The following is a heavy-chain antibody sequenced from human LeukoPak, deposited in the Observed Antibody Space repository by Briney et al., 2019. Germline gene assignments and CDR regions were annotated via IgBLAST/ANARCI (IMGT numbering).Heavy chain of an antibody. Sequence: ASVKVSCKASGYTFTDYYIHWVRQAPGQGLDWMGWINANSGGTNYAQKFQGRVTMTRDTSITTAYMELKSLRSDDTAVFYCARGPFRNVDTAMIASRFDPWGQGTLVTVSS. V-gene: IGHV1-2*02. CDR2: INANSGGT. CDR1: GYTFTDYY. J-gene: IGHJ5*02. D-gene: IGHD5-18*01. CDR3: ARGPFRNVDTAMIASRFDP.